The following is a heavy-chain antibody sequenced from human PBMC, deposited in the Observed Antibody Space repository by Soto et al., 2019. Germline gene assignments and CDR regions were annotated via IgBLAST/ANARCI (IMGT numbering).Heavy chain of an antibody. CDR3: ARHSSGRRHPGFDY. V-gene: IGHV4-39*01. J-gene: IGHJ4*02. CDR1: GGSIRSSTSY. D-gene: IGHD1-26*01. Sequence: QLQLQESGPGLVKPSETLSLTCTVSGGSIRSSTSYWGWVRQPPGKGLEWIASIYDGGNSNYHPSLRSRVTLSVDTSKNQFSLKLSCVTAADTAVYYCARHSSGRRHPGFDYWGQGTLVNVSS. CDR2: IYDGGNS.